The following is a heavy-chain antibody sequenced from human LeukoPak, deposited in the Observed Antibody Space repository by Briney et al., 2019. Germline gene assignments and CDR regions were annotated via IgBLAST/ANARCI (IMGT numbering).Heavy chain of an antibody. CDR2: IYHSGST. D-gene: IGHD5-12*01. V-gene: IGHV4-30-2*01. CDR3: ARGEGGYDSPFDY. J-gene: IGHJ4*02. CDR1: GGSISSGGYS. Sequence: SETLSLTCAVSGGSISSGGYSWSWIRQPPGKGLEWIGYIYHSGSTYYNPSLKSRVTISVDRSKSQFSLKLSSVTAADTAVYYYARGEGGYDSPFDYWGQGTLVTVSS.